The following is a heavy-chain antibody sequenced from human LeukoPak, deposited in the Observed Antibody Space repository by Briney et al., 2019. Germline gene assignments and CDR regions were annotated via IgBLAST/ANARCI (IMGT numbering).Heavy chain of an antibody. J-gene: IGHJ4*02. V-gene: IGHV4-59*01. Sequence: SETLSLTCTVSGGSISSYYCSWIRQPPGKGLEWIGYIYYNGNTNYNPSLRSRVTISVDTSKNQFSLKLSSVTAADTAVYYCAGGPSGSYGQTLYWGQGTLVTVSS. CDR3: AGGPSGSYGQTLY. D-gene: IGHD1-26*01. CDR1: GGSISSYY. CDR2: IYYNGNT.